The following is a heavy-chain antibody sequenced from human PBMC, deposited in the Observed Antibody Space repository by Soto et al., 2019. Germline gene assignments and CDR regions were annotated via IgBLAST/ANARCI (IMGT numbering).Heavy chain of an antibody. CDR1: VGSFSGYY. CDR2: INHSGST. V-gene: IGHV4-34*01. J-gene: IGHJ6*02. Sequence: SETLTLTCAVYVGSFSGYYWSWIRQPPGKGLEWIGEINHSGSTNYNPSLKSRVTISVDTSKNQFFLKLSSVTAADTAVYYCARERGGYYYYYGMDVWGQGTTVT. D-gene: IGHD3-10*01. CDR3: ARERGGYYYYYGMDV.